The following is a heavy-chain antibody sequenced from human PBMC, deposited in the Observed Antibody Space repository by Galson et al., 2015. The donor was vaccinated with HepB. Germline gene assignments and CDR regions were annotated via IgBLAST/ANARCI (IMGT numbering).Heavy chain of an antibody. V-gene: IGHV3-30-3*01. D-gene: IGHD6-13*01. CDR2: ISYDESNK. Sequence: SLRLSCAASGFTFSIYAMHWVRQAPGKGLEWVAVISYDESNKYYADSVKGRFTISRDNSKNTLYLQMNSLRAEDTAVYYCARPQSEQQLVPSVDYWGQGTLVTVSS. J-gene: IGHJ4*02. CDR1: GFTFSIYA. CDR3: ARPQSEQQLVPSVDY.